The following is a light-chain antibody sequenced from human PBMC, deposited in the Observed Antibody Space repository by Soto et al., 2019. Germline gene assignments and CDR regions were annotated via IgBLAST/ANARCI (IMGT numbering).Light chain of an antibody. CDR3: VLYMGSGISV. CDR2: STN. V-gene: IGLV8-61*01. J-gene: IGLJ2*01. Sequence: QTVVTQEPSFSVSPGGTVTRTCGFSSGSGSTSYYPSWYQQTPGHAPRTLIYSTNTRSSGVPDRFSGSILGNKAALTITGAQADDESDYYCVLYMGSGISVFGGGTKVTVL. CDR1: SGSGSTSYY.